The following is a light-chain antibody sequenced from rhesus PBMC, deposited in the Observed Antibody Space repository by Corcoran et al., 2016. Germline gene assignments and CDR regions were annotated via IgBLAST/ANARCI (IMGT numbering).Light chain of an antibody. CDR2: EVS. CDR3: SSYAGSNTFI. Sequence: QAALPQPRAVSGSPGQAVTISCTGTSRDICGYNYVSWYQQHPGTAPKLMIYEVSKRPSGVSDPFSGSKSGNTASLTISGLQAEDEADYYCSSYAGSNTFIFGAGTRHTVI. J-gene: IGLJ1*01. CDR1: SRDICGYNY. V-gene: IGLV2-32*02.